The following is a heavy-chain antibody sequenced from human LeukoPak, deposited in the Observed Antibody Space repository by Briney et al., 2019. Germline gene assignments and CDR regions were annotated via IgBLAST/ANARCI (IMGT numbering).Heavy chain of an antibody. J-gene: IGHJ4*02. D-gene: IGHD1-14*01. CDR2: IHYSGYT. Sequence: KPSETLSLTCTVSGGSISSYYWSWIRPPPGKGLEWIGYIHYSGYTNYNPSLKSRVTISVDTSKSQFSLKLSSVTAADTAVYYCARDRASYNRYLWGQGTLVTVSS. CDR3: ARDRASYNRYL. CDR1: GGSISSYY. V-gene: IGHV4-59*01.